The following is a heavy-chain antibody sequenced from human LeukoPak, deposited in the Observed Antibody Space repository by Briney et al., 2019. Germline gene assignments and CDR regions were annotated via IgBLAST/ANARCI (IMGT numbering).Heavy chain of an antibody. CDR3: ARDRFPRYYYDSSGYGKFDY. V-gene: IGHV1-18*01. J-gene: IGHJ4*02. D-gene: IGHD3-22*01. CDR2: ISAYNGNT. CDR1: GYTFTSYG. Sequence: GASVKVSCKASGYTFTSYGIGWVRQAPGQGLEWMGWISAYNGNTNYAQKLQGRVTMTTDTSTSTAYMELRSLRSDDTAVYYCARDRFPRYYYDSSGYGKFDYWGQGTLVTVSS.